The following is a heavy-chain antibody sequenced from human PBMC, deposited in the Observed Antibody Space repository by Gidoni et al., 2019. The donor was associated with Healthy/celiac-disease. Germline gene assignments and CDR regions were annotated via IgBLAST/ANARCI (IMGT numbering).Heavy chain of an antibody. CDR2: ISWNDDT. J-gene: IGHJ4*02. CDR1: GFSLTTSGVG. V-gene: IGHV2-5*01. CDR3: ARVNSIFPYNFDY. D-gene: IGHD3-3*01. Sequence: QITLKESGPTLVKPTQTLTLTCTFSGFSLTTSGVGVGWIRLPPGKALEWLALISWNDDTRYRPSLKSSLTVTKDTSKNQVVLTMTNMDPADTATYYCARVNSIFPYNFDYWGQGTLVTVSS.